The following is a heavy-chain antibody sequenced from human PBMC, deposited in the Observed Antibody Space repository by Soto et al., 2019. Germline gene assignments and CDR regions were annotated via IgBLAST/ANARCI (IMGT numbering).Heavy chain of an antibody. D-gene: IGHD3-22*01. CDR3: AGSGYYPTYFDY. V-gene: IGHV4-30-2*01. J-gene: IGHJ4*02. CDR1: GGSISSGDYS. Sequence: QLQLQESGSGLVKPSQTLSLTCAVSGGSISSGDYSWSWIRQPPGKGLEWIGYIYHSGSTYYNPSLKSRVPISVDRSKNQFSLKLSSVTAADTAVYYCAGSGYYPTYFDYWGQGTLVTVSS. CDR2: IYHSGST.